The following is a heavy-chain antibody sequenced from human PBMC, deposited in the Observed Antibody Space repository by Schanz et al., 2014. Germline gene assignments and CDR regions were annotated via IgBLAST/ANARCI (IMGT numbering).Heavy chain of an antibody. D-gene: IGHD3-10*02. CDR3: AKNQYDDVDLSSFYFDF. J-gene: IGHJ4*02. V-gene: IGHV3-23*04. Sequence: EVQLVESGGGLVQPGGSLRLPCATSGFTFSSYAMSWVRQAPGKGLEWVSTIGTSGGTNYAESVKGRFTISRDSSKNTLYLQMNSLRPEDTAIYYCAKNQYDDVDLSSFYFDFWGQGTLVTVSS. CDR1: GFTFSSYA. CDR2: IGTSGGT.